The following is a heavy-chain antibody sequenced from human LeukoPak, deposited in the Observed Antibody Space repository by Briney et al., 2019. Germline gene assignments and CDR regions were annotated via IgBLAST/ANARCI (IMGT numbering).Heavy chain of an antibody. CDR1: GFTFSGYG. D-gene: IGHD3-10*01. J-gene: IGHJ4*02. CDR2: IHYDGANS. CDR3: AKAIWVAATSSWFCLDY. Sequence: PGGSLRLSCAASGFTFSGYGMHWVRQAPGKGLEWVAFIHYDGANSYYADSVKGRFTISRDNSRNTLYLQMNSLRPEDTAVYYCAKAIWVAATSSWFCLDYWGQGTLVTVSS. V-gene: IGHV3-30*02.